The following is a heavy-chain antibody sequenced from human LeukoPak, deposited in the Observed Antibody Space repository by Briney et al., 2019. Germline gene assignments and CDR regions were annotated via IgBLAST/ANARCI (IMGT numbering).Heavy chain of an antibody. Sequence: SVTLSLTCTVSGGSISSYYWSWIRQPPGKGLEWIGYIYYSGSTNYNPSLKSRVTISVDTSKNQFSLKLSSVTAADTAVYYCARLWPSKGGVDYWGQGTLVTVSS. CDR3: ARLWPSKGGVDY. CDR1: GGSISSYY. CDR2: IYYSGST. D-gene: IGHD2-21*01. J-gene: IGHJ4*02. V-gene: IGHV4-59*01.